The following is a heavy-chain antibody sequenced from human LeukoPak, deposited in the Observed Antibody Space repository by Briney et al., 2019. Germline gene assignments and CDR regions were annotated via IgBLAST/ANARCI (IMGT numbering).Heavy chain of an antibody. CDR2: IRYDGSNK. CDR3: AKDEYSSGWYGVDY. D-gene: IGHD6-19*01. CDR1: GFTFSSYG. V-gene: IGHV3-30*02. J-gene: IGHJ4*02. Sequence: GGSLRLSCAASGFTFSSYGMHWVRQDPGKGLEWVAFIRYDGSNKYYADSVKGRFTISRDNSKNTLYLQMNSLRAEDTAVYYCAKDEYSSGWYGVDYWGQGTLVTVSS.